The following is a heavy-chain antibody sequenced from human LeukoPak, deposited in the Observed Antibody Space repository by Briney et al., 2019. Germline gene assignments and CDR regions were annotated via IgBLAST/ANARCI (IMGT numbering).Heavy chain of an antibody. CDR2: INSDGSTT. CDR1: GFTFSSHW. CDR3: ATDLGPQVLWDLFDY. V-gene: IGHV3-74*01. J-gene: IGHJ4*02. D-gene: IGHD2/OR15-2a*01. Sequence: GGSLRLSCAASGFTFSSHWMHWVRQAPGKGLVWVSRINSDGSTTNYADSVKGRFTISRDNAKNTLFLQMNSLRAEDTAVYYCATDLGPQVLWDLFDYWGQGTLVTVSS.